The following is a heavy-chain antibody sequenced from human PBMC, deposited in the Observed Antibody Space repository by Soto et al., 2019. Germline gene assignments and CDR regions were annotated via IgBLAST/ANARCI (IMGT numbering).Heavy chain of an antibody. J-gene: IGHJ5*02. CDR1: GDSISSFY. Sequence: QVQLQESGPGLVKLSETLSLTCTVSGDSISSFYWSWIRQPPGRGLEWIGYIYNSGSTNYNPSLKSRVSISVDTSKNQFSLRVSSVTAADTAVYYCASGGNWFDPWGQGTLVTVSS. CDR3: ASGGNWFDP. V-gene: IGHV4-59*08. CDR2: IYNSGST.